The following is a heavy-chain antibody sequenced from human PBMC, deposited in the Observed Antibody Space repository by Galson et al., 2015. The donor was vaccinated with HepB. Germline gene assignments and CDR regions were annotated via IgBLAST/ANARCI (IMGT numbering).Heavy chain of an antibody. J-gene: IGHJ4*02. CDR2: ISSSSSYI. CDR1: GFTFSTYS. CDR3: ARWGIAVAGIQPGGGNDY. V-gene: IGHV3-21*01. D-gene: IGHD6-19*01. Sequence: SLRLSCAASGFTFSTYSMNWVRQAPGKGLEWVSSISSSSSYIYYADSVKGRFTISRDNAKNSLYLPINSLRAEDTAVYYSARWGIAVAGIQPGGGNDYWGQGTLVTVSS.